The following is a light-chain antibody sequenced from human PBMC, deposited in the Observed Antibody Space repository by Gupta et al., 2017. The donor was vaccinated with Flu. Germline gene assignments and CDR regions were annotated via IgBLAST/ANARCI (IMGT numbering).Light chain of an antibody. V-gene: IGKV1-5*03. CDR1: QSISSW. Sequence: DIQMTQSPSTLSASVGDRVTITCRASQSISSWLAWYQQKPGKAPKLLIYKASSLESGVPSRFSGSGSGTEFTLTISSLQPDDFATYYCQQYNSYCSAWTFGQGTKVEIK. J-gene: IGKJ1*01. CDR3: QQYNSYCSAWT. CDR2: KAS.